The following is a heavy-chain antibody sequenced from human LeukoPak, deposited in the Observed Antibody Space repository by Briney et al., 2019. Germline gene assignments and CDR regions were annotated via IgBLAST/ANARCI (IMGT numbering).Heavy chain of an antibody. D-gene: IGHD3-16*02. V-gene: IGHV1-18*01. Sequence: GASVKVSCKASGYTFTSYGISWVRQAPGQGLEWMGWISAYNGNTNYAQKLQGRVTMTTDTSTSTDYMELRSLRSDDTAVYYCARDSLWGSYRPYYYYYGMDVWGQGTTVTVSS. CDR2: ISAYNGNT. CDR1: GYTFTSYG. CDR3: ARDSLWGSYRPYYYYYGMDV. J-gene: IGHJ6*02.